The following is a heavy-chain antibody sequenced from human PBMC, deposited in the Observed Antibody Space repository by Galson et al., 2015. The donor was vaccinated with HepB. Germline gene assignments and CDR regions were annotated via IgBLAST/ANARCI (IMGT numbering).Heavy chain of an antibody. CDR1: GGTFSSYT. D-gene: IGHD4-23*01. CDR3: ARDFGARGESGNSAFDI. Sequence: SVKVSCKASGGTFSSYTISWVRQAPGQGLEWMGRIIPILGIANYAQKFQGRVTITADKSTSTAYMELSSLRSEDTAVYYCARDFGARGESGNSAFDIWGQGTMVTVSS. J-gene: IGHJ3*02. V-gene: IGHV1-69*04. CDR2: IIPILGIA.